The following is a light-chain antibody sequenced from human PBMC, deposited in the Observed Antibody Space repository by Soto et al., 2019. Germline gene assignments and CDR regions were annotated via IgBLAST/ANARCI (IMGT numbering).Light chain of an antibody. CDR2: GAS. Sequence: EIVLTQSPGTLSLSPGERATLSCRASQSVSNNYLAWYQQKVGQAPRLLIYGASSRATGIPDRVSGSGSGTDFTLPISRLEPEDFAVYYCQQFGTSPVTFGQGTKLDIK. J-gene: IGKJ2*01. CDR1: QSVSNNY. CDR3: QQFGTSPVT. V-gene: IGKV3-20*01.